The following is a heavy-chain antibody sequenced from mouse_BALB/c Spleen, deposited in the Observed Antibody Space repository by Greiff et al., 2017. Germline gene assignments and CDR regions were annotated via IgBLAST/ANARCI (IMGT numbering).Heavy chain of an antibody. V-gene: IGHV1S81*02. CDR1: GYTFTSYY. CDR3: TRGGNYGFDY. Sequence: VQLQQSGAELVKPGASVKLSCKASGYTFTSYYMYWVKQRPGQGLEWIGEINPSNGGTNFNEKFKSKATLTVDKSSSTAYMQLSSLTSEDSAVYYCTRGGNYGFDYWGQGTTLTVSS. CDR2: INPSNGGT. J-gene: IGHJ2*01. D-gene: IGHD2-1*01.